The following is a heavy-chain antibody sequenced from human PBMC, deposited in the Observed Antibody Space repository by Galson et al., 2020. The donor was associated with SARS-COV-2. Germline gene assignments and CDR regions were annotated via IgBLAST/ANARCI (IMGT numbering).Heavy chain of an antibody. J-gene: IGHJ6*02. CDR3: AKDDQADGTRGRDYGMDV. CDR1: GFTFSTYA. Sequence: GESLKISCSASGFTFSTYAMSWVRQAPGKGLEWVSTIGGAGVGTYYAHSVKGRFTISRDNSKNTPYLQMNSLRVEDTAIYYCAKDDQADGTRGRDYGMDVCGQGTTVTVSS. V-gene: IGHV3-23*01. D-gene: IGHD2-8*01. CDR2: IGGAGVGT.